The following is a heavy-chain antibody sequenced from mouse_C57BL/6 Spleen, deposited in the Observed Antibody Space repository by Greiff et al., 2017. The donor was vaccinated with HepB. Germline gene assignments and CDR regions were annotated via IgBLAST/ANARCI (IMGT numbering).Heavy chain of an antibody. CDR3: ARYYYGSWFAY. CDR2: ISSGSSTI. Sequence: EVKLMESGGGLVKPGGSLKLSCAASGFTFSDYGMRWVRQAPEQGLEWVAYISSGSSTIYYADTVKGRFTISRDNAKNTLFLQMTSLRSEDTAMYYCARYYYGSWFAYWGQGTLVTVSA. CDR1: GFTFSDYG. D-gene: IGHD1-1*01. J-gene: IGHJ3*01. V-gene: IGHV5-17*01.